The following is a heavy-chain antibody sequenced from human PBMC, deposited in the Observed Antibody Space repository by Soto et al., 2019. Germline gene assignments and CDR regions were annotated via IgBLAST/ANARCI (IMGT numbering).Heavy chain of an antibody. D-gene: IGHD3-22*01. CDR2: ISAYNGNT. CDR1: GYTFTSYG. CDR3: ARGGGYYDSSGYYYADYYYYGMDV. J-gene: IGHJ6*02. V-gene: IGHV1-18*01. Sequence: QVQRVQSGAEVKKPGASVKVSCKASGYTFTSYGISWVRQAPGQGLEWMGWISAYNGNTNYAQKPQGRVTMTTDTSTSTAYMELRSLRSDDTAVYYCARGGGYYDSSGYYYADYYYYGMDVWGQGTTVTVSS.